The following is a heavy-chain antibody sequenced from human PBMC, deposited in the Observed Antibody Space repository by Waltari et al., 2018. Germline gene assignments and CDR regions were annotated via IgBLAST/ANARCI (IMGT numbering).Heavy chain of an antibody. D-gene: IGHD6-19*01. CDR2: ISSSSTI. J-gene: IGHJ4*02. Sequence: EVQLVESGGGLVQPGGSLRLSCAASGFTFSSYSMNWVRQAPGKGLEWVSYISSSSTIYYADSGKGRFTISRDNAKNSLYLQMNSLRAEDTAVYYCAREFPGSGWYYFDYWGQGTLVTVSS. CDR3: AREFPGSGWYYFDY. CDR1: GFTFSSYS. V-gene: IGHV3-48*01.